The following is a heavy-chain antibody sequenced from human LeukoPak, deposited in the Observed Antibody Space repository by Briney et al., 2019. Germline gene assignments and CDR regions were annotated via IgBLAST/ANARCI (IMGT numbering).Heavy chain of an antibody. D-gene: IGHD2-21*01. CDR3: ARDFDDAYSDY. V-gene: IGHV3-7*01. CDR1: GFTFSSYW. CDR2: IKQDGSEK. Sequence: PGGSLRLSCAASGFTFSSYWMSWVRQAPGKGLEWVANIKQDGSEKYYVDSVKGRFTISRDNAKNSLYLQMNSLRGEDTAVYYCARDFDDAYSDYWGQGTLVTVSS. J-gene: IGHJ4*02.